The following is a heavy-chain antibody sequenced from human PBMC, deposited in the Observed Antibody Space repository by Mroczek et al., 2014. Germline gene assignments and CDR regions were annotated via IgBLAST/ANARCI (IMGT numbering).Heavy chain of an antibody. Sequence: QVQLQESGPGLVKPSQTLSLTCTVSGGSISSGGYYWSWIRQHPGKGLEWIGYIYYSGSTYYNPSLKSRVTISVDTSKNQFSLKLSSVTAADTAVYYCARVHLHNLARQYNWFDPWGQGTLVTVSS. V-gene: IGHV4-31*03. CDR1: GGSISSGGYY. CDR3: ARVHLHNLARQYNWFDP. CDR2: IYYSGST. D-gene: IGHD1-14*01. J-gene: IGHJ5*02.